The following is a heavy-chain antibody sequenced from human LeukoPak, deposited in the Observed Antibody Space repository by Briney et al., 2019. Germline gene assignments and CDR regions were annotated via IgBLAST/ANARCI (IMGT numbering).Heavy chain of an antibody. CDR2: IDYSGNT. V-gene: IGHV4-59*01. J-gene: IGHJ4*02. CDR1: GGSISRYY. Sequence: SETLSLTCTVSGGSISRYYWNWIRQSPGKGLEWIGYIDYSGNTKYNPSLKSRVTISTDTSKNQFSLRLTSVTAADSAVYYCARGSDSKSTYFDYWGQRSLVTVSS. D-gene: IGHD5-12*01. CDR3: ARGSDSKSTYFDY.